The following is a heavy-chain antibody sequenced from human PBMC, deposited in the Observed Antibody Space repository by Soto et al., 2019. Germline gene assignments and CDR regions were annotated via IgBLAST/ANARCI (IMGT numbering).Heavy chain of an antibody. J-gene: IGHJ4*02. Sequence: EVQLVESGGGLVQPGGSLRLSCAASGFAFSNYEMNWVRQAPGKGLAWVSYISLSGSTIYYADSVKGRFTISRDDAKNSVYLQLTSLSADDTAVYYCARESFSASPNFFDYWGQGTLVTVSS. D-gene: IGHD3-3*02. V-gene: IGHV3-48*03. CDR1: GFAFSNYE. CDR3: ARESFSASPNFFDY. CDR2: ISLSGSTI.